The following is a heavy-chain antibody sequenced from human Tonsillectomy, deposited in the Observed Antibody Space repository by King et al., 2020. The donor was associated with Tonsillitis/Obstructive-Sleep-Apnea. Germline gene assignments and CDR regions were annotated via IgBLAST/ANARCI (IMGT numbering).Heavy chain of an antibody. CDR2: IFYSGST. Sequence: QLQESGPGLVKPSETLSLTCTVSGGSISSYYWSWIRQPPGKGLEWIGYIFYSGSTNYNPSLKIRVTISVDTSKNQFSLKLSSVTAADTAVYYCARDHCSSTSCYGNYYYMDVWGKGTTVTVSS. J-gene: IGHJ6*03. V-gene: IGHV4-59*01. CDR1: GGSISSYY. D-gene: IGHD2-2*01. CDR3: ARDHCSSTSCYGNYYYMDV.